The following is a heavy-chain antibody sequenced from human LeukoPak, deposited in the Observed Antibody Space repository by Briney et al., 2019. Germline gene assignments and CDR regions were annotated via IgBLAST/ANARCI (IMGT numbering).Heavy chain of an antibody. CDR1: GGSISSSNW. CDR2: IYHSGST. Sequence: SGTLSLTCAVSGGSISSSNWWSWVRQPPGKGLEWIGEIYHSGSTNYNPSLKSRVTISVDKSENQFSLKLSSVTAADTAVYYCARDEMLYWYFDLWGRGTLVTVSS. D-gene: IGHD5-24*01. J-gene: IGHJ2*01. V-gene: IGHV4-4*02. CDR3: ARDEMLYWYFDL.